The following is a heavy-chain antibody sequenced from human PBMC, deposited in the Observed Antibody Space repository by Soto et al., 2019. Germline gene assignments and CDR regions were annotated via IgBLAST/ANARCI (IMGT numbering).Heavy chain of an antibody. V-gene: IGHV3-33*01. CDR2: IWYDGSNK. CDR1: GFTSSSYG. CDR3: ARDRPYSYGGISGMDV. D-gene: IGHD3-10*01. J-gene: IGHJ6*02. Sequence: PGGSLRLSCAASGFTSSSYGMHWVRQAPGKGLEWVAVIWYDGSNKYYADSVKGRFTISRDNSKNTLYLQMNSLRAEDTAVYYCARDRPYSYGGISGMDVWGQGTTVTVSS.